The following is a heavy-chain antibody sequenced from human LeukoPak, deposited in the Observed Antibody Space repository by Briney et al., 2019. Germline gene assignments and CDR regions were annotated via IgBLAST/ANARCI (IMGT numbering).Heavy chain of an antibody. CDR2: IYHSGST. J-gene: IGHJ4*02. Sequence: SETLSLTCAVSGGSISSGGYSWSWIRQPPGKGLEWIGYIYHSGSTYYNPSLKSRVTISVDRSKNQFSLKLSSVTAADTAVYYCARDSTIAAAVFDYWGQGTLVTVSS. D-gene: IGHD6-13*01. CDR3: ARDSTIAAAVFDY. V-gene: IGHV4-30-2*01. CDR1: GGSISSGGYS.